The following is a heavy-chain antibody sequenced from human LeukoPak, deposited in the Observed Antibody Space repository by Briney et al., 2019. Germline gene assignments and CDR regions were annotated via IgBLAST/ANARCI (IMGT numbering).Heavy chain of an antibody. J-gene: IGHJ4*02. CDR1: GFTFDDYG. V-gene: IGHV3-9*01. D-gene: IGHD5-12*01. CDR2: ISWKSGSI. CDR3: AKEHSGSHFDY. Sequence: GGSLRLSCVTSGFTFDDYGFAWVRQAPGKGLEWVSGISWKSGSIGYADSVKGRLTISRDNAKNSLYLQMNSLRAEDTALYYCAKEHSGSHFDYWGQGTLVTVSS.